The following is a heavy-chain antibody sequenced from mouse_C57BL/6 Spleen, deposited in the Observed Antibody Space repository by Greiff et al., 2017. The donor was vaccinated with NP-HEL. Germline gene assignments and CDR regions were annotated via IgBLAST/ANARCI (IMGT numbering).Heavy chain of an antibody. J-gene: IGHJ2*01. Sequence: QVQLQQSGAELVRPGASVKLSCKASGYTFTDYYINWVKQRPGQGLEWIARIYPGSGNTYYNEKFKGKATLTAEKSSSTAYMQLSSLTSEDSAVYFCARSAYSYFDYWGQGTTLTVSS. CDR2: IYPGSGNT. V-gene: IGHV1-76*01. D-gene: IGHD2-10*01. CDR3: ARSAYSYFDY. CDR1: GYTFTDYY.